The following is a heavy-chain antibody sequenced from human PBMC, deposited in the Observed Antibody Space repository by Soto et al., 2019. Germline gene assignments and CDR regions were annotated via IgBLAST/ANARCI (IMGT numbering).Heavy chain of an antibody. V-gene: IGHV1-58*02. CDR1: GFTFTSSA. CDR2: IVVGSGNT. CDR3: AAARVDSSGYYRNFDY. J-gene: IGHJ4*02. Sequence: GASVKVSCKASGFTFTSSAMQWVRQARGQRLEWIGWIVVGSGNTNYAQKFQERVTITRDMSTSTAYMELSSLRSEDTAVYYCAAARVDSSGYYRNFDYWGQGTLVTVSS. D-gene: IGHD3-22*01.